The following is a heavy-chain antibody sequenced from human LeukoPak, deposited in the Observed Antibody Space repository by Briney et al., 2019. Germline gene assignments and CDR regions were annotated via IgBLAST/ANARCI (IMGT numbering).Heavy chain of an antibody. V-gene: IGHV3-74*01. CDR1: GFTFSSYW. D-gene: IGHD1-26*01. CDR3: AKGGFSGSYPAE. Sequence: PGGSLRLSCAASGFTFSSYWMHWVRQAPGKGLVWVSRINSDGSSTSYADSVKGRFTISRDNAKNTLYLQMNSLRAEDTAVYYCAKGGFSGSYPAEWGQGTLVTVSS. J-gene: IGHJ4*02. CDR2: INSDGSST.